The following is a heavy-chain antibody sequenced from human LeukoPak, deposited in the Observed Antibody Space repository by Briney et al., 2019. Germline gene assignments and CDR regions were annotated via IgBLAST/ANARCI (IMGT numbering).Heavy chain of an antibody. CDR3: ARLGAYAGTTVRRFRWFDP. Sequence: SETLSLTCAVYGGSFSGYYWSWIRQPPGKGLEWIGEINHSGSTNYNPSLKSRVTISVDTSKNQFSLKLSSVTAADTAVYYCARLGAYAGTTVRRFRWFDPWGQGTLVTISS. J-gene: IGHJ5*02. D-gene: IGHD4-17*01. V-gene: IGHV4-34*01. CDR1: GGSFSGYY. CDR2: INHSGST.